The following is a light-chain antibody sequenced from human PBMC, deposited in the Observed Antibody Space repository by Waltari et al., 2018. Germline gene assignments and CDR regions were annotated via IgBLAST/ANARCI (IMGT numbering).Light chain of an antibody. J-gene: IGLJ2*01. CDR3: QSYDSRLSGSVV. V-gene: IGLV1-40*01. CDR2: GNN. Sequence: GSSSNIGAAYDVQWSQQLPGTAPKLLIYGNNNRPSGVPDRFSGSKSGTSASLAITGLQAEDEADYYCQSYDSRLSGSVVFGGGTKLTVL. CDR1: SSNIGAAYD.